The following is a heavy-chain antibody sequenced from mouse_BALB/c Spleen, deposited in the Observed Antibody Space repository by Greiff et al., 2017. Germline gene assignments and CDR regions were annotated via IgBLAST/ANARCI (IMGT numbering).Heavy chain of an antibody. V-gene: IGHV10-1*02. CDR3: VRPDYYAMDY. J-gene: IGHJ4*01. CDR1: GFTFNTYA. Sequence: EVQLVESGGGLVQPKGSLKLSCAASGFTFNTYAMNWVRQAPGKGLEWVARIRSKSNNYATYYADSVKDRFTISRDDSQSMLYLQMNNLKTEDTAMYYCVRPDYYAMDYWGQGTSVTVSS. CDR2: IRSKSNNYAT.